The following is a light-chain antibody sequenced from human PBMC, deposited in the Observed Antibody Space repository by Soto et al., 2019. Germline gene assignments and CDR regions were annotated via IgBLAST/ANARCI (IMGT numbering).Light chain of an antibody. V-gene: IGKV3-20*01. CDR1: QSVGGN. Sequence: TVLTQSPVTLSLSPGERATLSCRASQSVGGNVAWYQQKPGQAPKLLISGASSGAPGIPDRFSGSGSGADFTLSISRLEPEDFALYYCQHYAAAPITFGQGTRLDI. CDR2: GAS. J-gene: IGKJ5*01. CDR3: QHYAAAPIT.